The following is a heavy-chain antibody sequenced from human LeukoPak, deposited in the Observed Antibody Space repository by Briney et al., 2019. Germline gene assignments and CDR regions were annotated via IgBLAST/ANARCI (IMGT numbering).Heavy chain of an antibody. D-gene: IGHD3-10*01. J-gene: IGHJ4*02. V-gene: IGHV3-30*02. CDR2: IRYDGSNK. CDR3: AKDPRGRYYYGSGSYYKPYYFDY. Sequence: SGGSLRLSCAASGFTFSSYGMHWVRQAPGKGLEWVAFIRYDGSNKYYADSVKGRFTISRDNSKNTLYLQMNSLRAEDTAVYYCAKDPRGRYYYGSGSYYKPYYFDYWGQGTLVTVSS. CDR1: GFTFSSYG.